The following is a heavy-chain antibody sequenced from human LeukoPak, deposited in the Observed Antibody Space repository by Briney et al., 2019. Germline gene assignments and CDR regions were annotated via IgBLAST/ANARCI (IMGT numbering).Heavy chain of an antibody. CDR2: IYYSGSI. D-gene: IGHD3-22*01. CDR1: GASISSYY. Sequence: PSETLSLICTVSGASISSYYWSWIRQPPGKGLEWIGDIYYSGSIKYNPSLKSRVTMSVDTPKNQFSLKLSSVTAADTAIYYCARENPSGYYNRPIDYWGQGTLVTVSS. V-gene: IGHV4-59*01. J-gene: IGHJ4*02. CDR3: ARENPSGYYNRPIDY.